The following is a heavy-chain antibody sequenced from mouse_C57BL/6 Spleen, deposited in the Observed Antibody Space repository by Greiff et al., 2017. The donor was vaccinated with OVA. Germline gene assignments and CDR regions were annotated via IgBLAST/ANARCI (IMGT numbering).Heavy chain of an antibody. CDR1: GYAFTNYL. CDR3: ARGGTYGNYGDY. D-gene: IGHD2-1*01. J-gene: IGHJ2*01. CDR2: INPGSGGT. Sequence: QVQLQQSGAELVRPGTSVKVSCKASGYAFTNYLIEWVKQRPGQGLEWIGVINPGSGGTNYNEKFKGKATLTADKSSSTAYMQLSSLTSEDSAVYFCARGGTYGNYGDYWGQGTTLTVSS. V-gene: IGHV1-54*01.